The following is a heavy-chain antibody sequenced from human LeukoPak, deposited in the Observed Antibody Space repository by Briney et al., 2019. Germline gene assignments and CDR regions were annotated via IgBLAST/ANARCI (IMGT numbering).Heavy chain of an antibody. D-gene: IGHD3-10*01. Sequence: GGSLRLSCAASGFTFNNAWMSWVRQAPGKGLEWVGRIRSKANSYATTYAASVKGRFTISRDDSKNTAYLQMNSLKTEDTAVYYCTSRGFGELEKNYNYWGQGTLVTVSS. CDR3: TSRGFGELEKNYNY. CDR2: IRSKANSYAT. CDR1: GFTFNNAW. V-gene: IGHV3-73*01. J-gene: IGHJ4*02.